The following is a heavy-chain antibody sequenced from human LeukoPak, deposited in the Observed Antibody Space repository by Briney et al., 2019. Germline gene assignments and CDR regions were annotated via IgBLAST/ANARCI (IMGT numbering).Heavy chain of an antibody. Sequence: SETLSLTCAVYGGSFSGYYWSWIRQPPGKGLEWIGETNHSGSTNYNPSLKSRVTISVDTSKNQFSLKLSSVTAADTAVYYCARRKAIFGVVSFGFDYWGQGTLVTVSS. V-gene: IGHV4-34*01. CDR3: ARRKAIFGVVSFGFDY. D-gene: IGHD3-3*01. J-gene: IGHJ4*02. CDR2: TNHSGST. CDR1: GGSFSGYY.